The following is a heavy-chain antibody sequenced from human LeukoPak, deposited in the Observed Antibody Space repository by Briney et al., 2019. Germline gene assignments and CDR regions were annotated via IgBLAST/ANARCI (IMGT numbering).Heavy chain of an antibody. CDR1: GFTFSSYG. CDR3: ARDRDTAMEIDAFDI. V-gene: IGHV3-23*01. D-gene: IGHD5-18*01. J-gene: IGHJ3*02. CDR2: ISGSGGST. Sequence: GGSLRLSCAASGFTFSSYGMSWVRQAPGKGLEWVSAISGSGGSTYYADSVKGRFTISRDNSKNTLYLQMNSLRAEDTAVYYCARDRDTAMEIDAFDIWGQGTMVTVSS.